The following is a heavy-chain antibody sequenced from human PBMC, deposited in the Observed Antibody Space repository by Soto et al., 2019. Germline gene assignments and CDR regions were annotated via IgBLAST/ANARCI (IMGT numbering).Heavy chain of an antibody. CDR2: INSDGSST. CDR3: AREWAYYDILTGYYSDGMDV. V-gene: IGHV3-74*01. Sequence: VGSLRLSCAASGFTFSSYWMHWVRQAPGKGLVWVSRINSDGSSTSYADSVKGRFTISRDNAKNTLYLQMNSLRAEDTAVYYCAREWAYYDILTGYYSDGMDVWGQGTTVTVSS. J-gene: IGHJ6*02. CDR1: GFTFSSYW. D-gene: IGHD3-9*01.